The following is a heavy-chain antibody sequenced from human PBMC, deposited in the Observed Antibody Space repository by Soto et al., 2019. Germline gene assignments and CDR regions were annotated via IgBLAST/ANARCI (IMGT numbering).Heavy chain of an antibody. CDR2: ISGSGGST. V-gene: IGHV3-23*01. Sequence: EVQLLESGGGLVQPGGSLRLSCAASGFTFSSYAMSWVRQAPGKGLEWVSAISGSGGSTDYADSVKGRFTISRDNSKNTMYLQMNSLRAEDTAVYYCAKDGIGYFISTSCYSVDYWGQGTLVTVSS. CDR3: AKDGIGYFISTSCYSVDY. J-gene: IGHJ4*02. CDR1: GFTFSSYA. D-gene: IGHD2-2*01.